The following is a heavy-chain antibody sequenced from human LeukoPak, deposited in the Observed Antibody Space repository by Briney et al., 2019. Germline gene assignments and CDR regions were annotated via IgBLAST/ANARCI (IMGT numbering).Heavy chain of an antibody. CDR2: INHSGST. J-gene: IGHJ4*02. V-gene: IGHV4-34*01. CDR1: GGSLTNYY. D-gene: IGHD5-12*01. Sequence: PSETLSLTCAVSGGSLTNYYWSWIHQPPGKGLEWIGEINHSGSTNNNPSLKGRITISVDTSKNQFSLKLRSVTAADSAVYYCARGLYTGYPTDWGQGTLVTVSS. CDR3: ARGLYTGYPTD.